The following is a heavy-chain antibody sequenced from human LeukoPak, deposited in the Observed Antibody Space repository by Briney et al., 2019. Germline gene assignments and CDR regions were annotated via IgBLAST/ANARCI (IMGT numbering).Heavy chain of an antibody. D-gene: IGHD2-2*01. J-gene: IGHJ5*02. V-gene: IGHV4-30-2*01. Sequence: SQTLSLTCAVSGGSISSGGYSWSWIRQPPEKGLEWIGYIYHSGSTYYNPSLKSRVTISVDRSKNQFSLKLSSVTAADTAVYYCARGGYCSSTSCYRWFDPWGQGTLVTVSS. CDR2: IYHSGST. CDR3: ARGGYCSSTSCYRWFDP. CDR1: GGSISSGGYS.